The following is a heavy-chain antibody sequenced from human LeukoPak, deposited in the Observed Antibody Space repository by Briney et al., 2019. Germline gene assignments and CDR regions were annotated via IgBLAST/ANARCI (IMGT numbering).Heavy chain of an antibody. D-gene: IGHD3-22*01. CDR2: ISAYNGNT. CDR1: GYTFTSYG. J-gene: IGHJ3*02. V-gene: IGHV1-18*01. CDR3: ARERVAFYDSSGHDAFDI. Sequence: ASVKVSCKASGYTFTSYGISWVRQAPGQGLEWMGWISAYNGNTNYAQKLQGRVTMTTDTSTSTAYMELRNLRSDDTAVYYCARERVAFYDSSGHDAFDIWGQGTMVTVSS.